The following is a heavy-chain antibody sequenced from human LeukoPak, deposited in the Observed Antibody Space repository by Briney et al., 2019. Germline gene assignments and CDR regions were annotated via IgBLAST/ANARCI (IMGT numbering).Heavy chain of an antibody. D-gene: IGHD3-22*01. V-gene: IGHV3-33*01. Sequence: PGGSLRLSCAASGFTFSSYGMHWVRQAPGKGLEWVAVIWYDGSNKYYADSVKGRFTISRDNSKNTLYLQMNSLRAEDTAVYYCARDHSSGYYLRYYFDYWGQGTLVTVSS. J-gene: IGHJ4*02. CDR2: IWYDGSNK. CDR3: ARDHSSGYYLRYYFDY. CDR1: GFTFSSYG.